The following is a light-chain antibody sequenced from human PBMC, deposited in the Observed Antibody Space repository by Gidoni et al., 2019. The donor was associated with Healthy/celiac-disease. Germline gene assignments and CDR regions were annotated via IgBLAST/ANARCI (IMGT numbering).Light chain of an antibody. J-gene: IGKJ4*01. CDR2: DAS. CDR3: QQYDNLPSLT. V-gene: IGKV1-33*01. Sequence: IQMTQSPSSLSASVGDRVTTTCQASQDISNYLNWYQQKPGKAPKLLIYDASNLETGVPSRFSGSGSGTDFTFTISSLQPEDIATYYCQQYDNLPSLTFGGGTKVEIK. CDR1: QDISNY.